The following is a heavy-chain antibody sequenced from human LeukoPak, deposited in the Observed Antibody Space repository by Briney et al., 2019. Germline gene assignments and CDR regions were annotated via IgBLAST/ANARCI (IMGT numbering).Heavy chain of an antibody. V-gene: IGHV3-15*01. CDR2: IKRKTDGGTT. CDR3: SAATVTSSGLFYFDY. CDR1: GFTFSNAW. D-gene: IGHD4-17*01. Sequence: GGSLRLSCAASGFTFSNAWMSWVRQAPGKGLGWVGRIKRKTDGGTTDYAAPVKGRFTISRDDSKNTVYLQMNSLKTEDTAVYYCSAATVTSSGLFYFDYWGQGTLVTVSS. J-gene: IGHJ4*02.